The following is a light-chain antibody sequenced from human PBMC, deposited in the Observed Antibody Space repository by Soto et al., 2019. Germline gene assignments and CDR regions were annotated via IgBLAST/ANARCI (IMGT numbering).Light chain of an antibody. CDR3: QQYVTSPLT. CDR1: QSVSSY. J-gene: IGKJ4*01. V-gene: IGKV3-20*01. CDR2: GVS. Sequence: EMVFTQSPGTLSLSPGERATLSCRASQSVSSYLAWYQQKPGQAPRLLIYGVSSRATGIPDRLSGSGSGTDFTLTISRXEPEDFAVYYCQQYVTSPLTFGGGTKVDIK.